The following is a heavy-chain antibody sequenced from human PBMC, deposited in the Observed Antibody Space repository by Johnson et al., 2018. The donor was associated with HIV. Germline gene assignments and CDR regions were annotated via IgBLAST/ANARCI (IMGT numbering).Heavy chain of an antibody. J-gene: IGHJ3*02. CDR1: GFTFDDYG. Sequence: VQLVESGGSVIRPGGSLRLSCAASGFTFDDYGMSWVRQAPKKGLEWVSGINWNGGSKGYADSVKGRFTISRDNAKNSLYLQMNSLRAEDTAVYYCATISVIPSRVNDAFDIWGQGTMVTVSS. CDR2: INWNGGSK. V-gene: IGHV3-20*04. CDR3: ATISVIPSRVNDAFDI. D-gene: IGHD3-16*02.